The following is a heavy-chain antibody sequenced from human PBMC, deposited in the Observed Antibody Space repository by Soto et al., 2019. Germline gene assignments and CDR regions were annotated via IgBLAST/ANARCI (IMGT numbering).Heavy chain of an antibody. CDR2: IYSGGST. D-gene: IGHD6-13*01. V-gene: IGHV3-53*01. J-gene: IGHJ4*02. CDR3: ARSSNSIAAAGTGFDY. CDR1: GFTVSSNY. Sequence: GGSLRLSCPASGFTVSSNYMSWVRQAPGKGLEWVSVIYSGGSTYYADSVKGRFTISRDNSKNTLYLQMNSLRAEDTAVYYCARSSNSIAAAGTGFDYWGQGTLVTVSS.